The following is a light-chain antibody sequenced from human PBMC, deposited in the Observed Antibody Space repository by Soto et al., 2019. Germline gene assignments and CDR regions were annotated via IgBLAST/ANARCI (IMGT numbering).Light chain of an antibody. CDR2: VAS. J-gene: IGKJ1*01. CDR3: QESYSTS. Sequence: IHMTHSPSSLSASVLDSLTITCRASQYISTYLNWYQQKPGKAPKLLIYVASNLQSGVPSRFSGSGSGTDFTLTISSLQPEDIATYYCQESYSTSFGQGTKVDIK. CDR1: QYISTY. V-gene: IGKV1-39*01.